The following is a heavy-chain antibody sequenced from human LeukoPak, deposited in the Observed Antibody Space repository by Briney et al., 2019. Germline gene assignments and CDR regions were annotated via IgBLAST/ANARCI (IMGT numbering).Heavy chain of an antibody. CDR2: IYSGGST. J-gene: IGHJ6*02. D-gene: IGHD2-8*01. CDR3: ASSKRMVYAIYNYGMDV. V-gene: IGHV3-66*01. Sequence: GGSLRLSCAASGFTVSSNYMSWVRQAPGKGLEWVSVIYSGGSTYYADSVKGRFTISRDNSKNTLYLQMNSLRAEDKAVYHCASSKRMVYAIYNYGMDVWGQGTTVTVSS. CDR1: GFTVSSNY.